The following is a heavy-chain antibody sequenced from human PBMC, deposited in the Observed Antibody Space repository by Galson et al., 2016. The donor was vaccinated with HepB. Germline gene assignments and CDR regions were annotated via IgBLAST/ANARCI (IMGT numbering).Heavy chain of an antibody. J-gene: IGHJ5*02. CDR3: ATGWSSDRGWLGP. CDR1: GYTFTCYG. CDR2: ISAYNGKT. V-gene: IGHV1-18*01. Sequence: SVKVSCKASGYTFTCYGFTWVRQAPGQGLEWMGWISAYNGKTDYAQRFQDRFTLTTDTSTSTIYMELRRLTSDDTAVYYCATGWSSDRGWLGPWGQGTLVIVSS. D-gene: IGHD1-26*01.